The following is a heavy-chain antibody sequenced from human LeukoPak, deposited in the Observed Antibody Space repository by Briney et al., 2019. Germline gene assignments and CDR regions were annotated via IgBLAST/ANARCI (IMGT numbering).Heavy chain of an antibody. CDR2: ISGSGGST. CDR1: GFTFSSYA. J-gene: IGHJ4*02. D-gene: IGHD3-9*01. V-gene: IGHV3-23*01. CDR3: AKAREDFDWLLSPQYYFDY. Sequence: PGGSLRLSCAASGFTFSSYAMSWVRQAPGKGLEWVSAISGSGGSTYYADSVKGRFTISRDNSKNTLYLQMNSLRAEDTAVYYCAKAREDFDWLLSPQYYFDYWGQGALVTVSS.